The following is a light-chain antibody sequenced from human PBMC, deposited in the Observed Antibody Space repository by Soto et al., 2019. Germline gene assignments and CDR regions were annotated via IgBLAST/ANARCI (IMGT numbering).Light chain of an antibody. CDR1: SSDVGSYNL. CDR3: CSYGGRGTLI. V-gene: IGLV2-23*02. CDR2: EVS. J-gene: IGLJ2*01. Sequence: QSALTQPASVSGSPVQSITISCTGTSSDVGSYNLLSWYQHHPGKAPKLLICEVSKRTSGVSNRFSGSKSGNTASLTVSGLQTADEAHYFCCSYGGRGTLIFGGGTKLPVL.